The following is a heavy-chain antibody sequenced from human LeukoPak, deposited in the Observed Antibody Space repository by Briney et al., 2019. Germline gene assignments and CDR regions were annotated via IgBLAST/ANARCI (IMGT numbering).Heavy chain of an antibody. J-gene: IGHJ5*02. CDR2: INWNSAST. D-gene: IGHD1-14*01. CDR1: GFTFEDYA. V-gene: IGHV3-9*01. Sequence: GRSLRLSCAASGFTFEDYAIHWVRQAPGKGLEWVSGINWNSASTGYADSVKGRFTISRDNVMNSLYLQMNSLKPEDTALYYCVKDRRNPYRPEGPFDPWGQGTLVTVSS. CDR3: VKDRRNPYRPEGPFDP.